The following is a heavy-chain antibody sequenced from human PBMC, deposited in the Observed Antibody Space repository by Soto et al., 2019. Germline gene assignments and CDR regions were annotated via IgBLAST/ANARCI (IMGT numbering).Heavy chain of an antibody. CDR3: AKAPQYSSSHLDY. D-gene: IGHD6-13*01. Sequence: GGSLRLSCAASGFTFSSYGMHWVRQAPGKGLEWVAVISYDGSNKYYADSVKGRFTISRDNSKNTLYLQMNSLRAEDTAVYYCAKAPQYSSSHLDYWGQGTLVTVSS. CDR2: ISYDGSNK. J-gene: IGHJ4*02. V-gene: IGHV3-30*18. CDR1: GFTFSSYG.